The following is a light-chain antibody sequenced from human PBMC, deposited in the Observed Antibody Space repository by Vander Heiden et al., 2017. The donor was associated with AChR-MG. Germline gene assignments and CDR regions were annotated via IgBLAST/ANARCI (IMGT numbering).Light chain of an antibody. CDR1: QGIHTY. V-gene: IGKV1-39*01. CDR3: QQSYSYPYT. Sequence: DIQMTQSTSSLSASVGDRLTITCRASQGIHTYLNWYRQKPGGAPEALISGTSTLLTGVSSRISGSGSGTNFTLSITGLQPSDVATYYCQQSYSYPYTFGQGT. J-gene: IGKJ2*01. CDR2: GTS.